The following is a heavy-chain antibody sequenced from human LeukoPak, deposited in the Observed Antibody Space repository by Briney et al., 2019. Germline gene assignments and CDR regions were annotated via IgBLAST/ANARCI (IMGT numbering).Heavy chain of an antibody. V-gene: IGHV3-66*02. J-gene: IGHJ4*02. CDR2: IYNDGRT. CDR3: AKDPREGSYYFDY. CDR1: GFTFINAW. Sequence: GGSLRLSCAASGFTFINAWMNWVRQAPGKGLEWVSLIYNDGRTYYADSVKGRCTISRDNLKNVLYLQMNSLRAEDTAVYYCAKDPREGSYYFDYWGQGTLVTVSS. D-gene: IGHD1-26*01.